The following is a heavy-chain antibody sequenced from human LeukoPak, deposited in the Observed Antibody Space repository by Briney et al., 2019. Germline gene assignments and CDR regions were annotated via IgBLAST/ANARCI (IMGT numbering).Heavy chain of an antibody. CDR3: ARDLSYGDYLYPFDY. CDR2: IYYSGST. CDR1: GGSISSSSYY. J-gene: IGHJ4*02. D-gene: IGHD4-17*01. Sequence: SETLSLTCTVSGGSISSSSYYWGWIRQPPGKGREWIGSIYYSGSTYYNPSLKSRVTISVDTSKNQFSLKLSSVTAADTAVYYCARDLSYGDYLYPFDYWGQGTLVTVSS. V-gene: IGHV4-39*02.